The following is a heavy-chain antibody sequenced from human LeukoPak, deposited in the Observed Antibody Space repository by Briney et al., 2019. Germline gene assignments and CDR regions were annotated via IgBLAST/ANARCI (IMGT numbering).Heavy chain of an antibody. J-gene: IGHJ4*02. V-gene: IGHV3-23*01. CDR2: ISGSGGST. CDR3: AKGEEGLLWFGELLSSFDY. CDR1: GFTFSSYA. D-gene: IGHD3-10*01. Sequence: GGSLRLSCAASGFTFSSYAMSWVRQAPGKGLEWVSAISGSGGSTYYADSVKGRFTISRDNSKNTLCLQMNSLRAEDTAVYYCAKGEEGLLWFGELLSSFDYWGQGTLVTVSS.